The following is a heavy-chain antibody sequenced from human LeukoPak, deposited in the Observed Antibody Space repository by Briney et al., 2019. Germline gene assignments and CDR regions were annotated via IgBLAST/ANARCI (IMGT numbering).Heavy chain of an antibody. J-gene: IGHJ3*02. Sequence: GESLKISCKGSGYSFTTYWIGWVRRMPGKGLEWMGIIYPGDSDTRYSPSFQGQVTISADKSISTAYLQWSSLKASDTAMYYCATGTAVVPAAMNAFDIWGQGTMVTVSS. CDR2: IYPGDSDT. D-gene: IGHD2-2*01. CDR1: GYSFTTYW. CDR3: ATGTAVVPAAMNAFDI. V-gene: IGHV5-51*01.